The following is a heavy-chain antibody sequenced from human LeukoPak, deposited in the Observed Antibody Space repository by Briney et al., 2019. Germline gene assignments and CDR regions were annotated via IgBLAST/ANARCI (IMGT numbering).Heavy chain of an antibody. V-gene: IGHV4-39*01. CDR2: IYYSGST. D-gene: IGHD2-2*01. J-gene: IGHJ6*02. Sequence: KPSETLSLTCTVSGGSISSSSYYWGWIRQPPGKGLEWIGGIYYSGSTYYNPSLKSRVTISVDTSKNQFSLKLSSVTAADTAVYYCARNIVVVPAAMRDYYYYYGMDVWGQGTTVTVSS. CDR1: GGSISSSSYY. CDR3: ARNIVVVPAAMRDYYYYYGMDV.